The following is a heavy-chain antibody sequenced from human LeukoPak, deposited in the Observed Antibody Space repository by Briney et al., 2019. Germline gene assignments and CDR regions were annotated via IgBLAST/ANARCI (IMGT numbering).Heavy chain of an antibody. CDR1: GFIFRSYG. CDR2: ITGSNGRA. J-gene: IGHJ4*02. CDR3: AKVARFSEWVEDGYYIDQ. Sequence: AGGSLRLSCAASGFIFRSYGMNWVRRAPGAGLEWVSVITGSNGRAYYADSVKGRFSISRDNSKNILYLEMNSLRVEDTAVYFCAKVARFSEWVEDGYYIDQWGQGTLVTVSS. V-gene: IGHV3-23*01. D-gene: IGHD3-3*01.